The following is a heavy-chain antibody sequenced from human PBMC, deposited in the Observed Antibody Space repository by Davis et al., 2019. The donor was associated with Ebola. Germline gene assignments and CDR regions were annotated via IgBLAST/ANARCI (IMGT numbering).Heavy chain of an antibody. CDR1: GGSISTSY. Sequence: MPSETLSLTCTVSGGSISTSYWSWIRQPPGKGLEWTGYLYYSGSTNYNPSLKRRVTISVDTSKNQFSLKLSSLTAADTAVYYCASHSGIVVVPAAIRVYYGMDVWGQGTTVTVSS. D-gene: IGHD2-2*02. J-gene: IGHJ6*02. CDR3: ASHSGIVVVPAAIRVYYGMDV. V-gene: IGHV4-59*08. CDR2: LYYSGST.